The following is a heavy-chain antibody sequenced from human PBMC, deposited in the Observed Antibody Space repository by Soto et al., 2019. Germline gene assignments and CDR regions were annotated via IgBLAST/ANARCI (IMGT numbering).Heavy chain of an antibody. CDR1: GGSISSSNW. CDR3: ARVRSFGRYRGFDY. Sequence: QVQLQESGPGLVKPSGTLSLTCAVSGGSISSSNWWSWVRQPPGKGLEWIGEIYHSGSTNYNPSRKSRVTVSVAKSKNQVPLRLSSLTAADTAVYYCARVRSFGRYRGFDYWGQGTLVTVSS. CDR2: IYHSGST. D-gene: IGHD2-2*02. V-gene: IGHV4-4*02. J-gene: IGHJ4*02.